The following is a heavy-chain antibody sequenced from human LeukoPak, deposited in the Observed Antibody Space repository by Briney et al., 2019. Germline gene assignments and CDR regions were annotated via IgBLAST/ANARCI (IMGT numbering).Heavy chain of an antibody. D-gene: IGHD6-13*01. CDR2: ISSSSSYI. J-gene: IGHJ4*02. Sequence: GGSLRLSCAASGFTFSSYSMNCVRQAPGKGLEWVSSISSSSSYIYYADSVKGRFTISRDNAKNSLYLQMNSLRAEDTAVYYCARERVVAAAVPFDYWGQGTLVTVSS. CDR3: ARERVVAAAVPFDY. CDR1: GFTFSSYS. V-gene: IGHV3-21*01.